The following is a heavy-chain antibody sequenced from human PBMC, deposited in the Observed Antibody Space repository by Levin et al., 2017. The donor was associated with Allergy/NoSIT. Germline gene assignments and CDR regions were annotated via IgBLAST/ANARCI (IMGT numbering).Heavy chain of an antibody. CDR3: ARVLPAAQYYFDY. CDR2: IIPIFGTA. CDR1: GGTFSSYA. J-gene: IGHJ4*02. D-gene: IGHD2-2*01. Sequence: KISCKASGGTFSSYAISWVRQAPGQGLEWMGGIIPIFGTANYAQKFQGRVTITADESTSTAYMELSSLRSEDTAVYYCARVLPAAQYYFDYWGQGTLVTVSS. V-gene: IGHV1-69*01.